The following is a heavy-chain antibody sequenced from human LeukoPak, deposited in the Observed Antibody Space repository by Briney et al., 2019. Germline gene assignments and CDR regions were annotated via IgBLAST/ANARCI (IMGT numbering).Heavy chain of an antibody. CDR1: GFTFSSYD. Sequence: PGGSLRLPCAASGFTFSSYDMSWVRQAPGKGLEWVSGISGSGGKTYYADSVKGRFTISRDNSKNTLYLQMNSLRAEDTAVYYCARQFQYLLPMYWGQGTLVTVSS. J-gene: IGHJ4*02. CDR3: ARQFQYLLPMY. D-gene: IGHD2-2*01. CDR2: ISGSGGKT. V-gene: IGHV3-23*01.